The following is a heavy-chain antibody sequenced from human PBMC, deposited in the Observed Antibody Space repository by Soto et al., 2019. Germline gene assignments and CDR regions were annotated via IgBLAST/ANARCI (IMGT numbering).Heavy chain of an antibody. D-gene: IGHD3-10*01. CDR3: ARLWGWFGDY. V-gene: IGHV4-59*08. Sequence: QVQLQESGPGLVKPSETLSLTCTVSGGSISSYYWSWIRQPPGKGLEWIGYIYYSGSTNYNPSLTSQVPISGDTYKHQFSLKLSSVTAADTAVYYCARLWGWFGDYWGQGTLVTVSS. CDR1: GGSISSYY. CDR2: IYYSGST. J-gene: IGHJ4*02.